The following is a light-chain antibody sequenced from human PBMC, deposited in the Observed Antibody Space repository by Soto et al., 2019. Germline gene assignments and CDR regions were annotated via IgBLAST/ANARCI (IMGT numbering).Light chain of an antibody. V-gene: IGLV2-14*01. CDR1: GDDIGGYNF. CDR3: ASFTSISTYV. Sequence: QSVLTQPASVSGSPGQSITISGGGTGDDIGGYNFVSWYQHHPGKAPILIIYDVTHRPSGVSERFSVSKSGFTASLTISGLQPEDESHYYCASFTSISTYVFGTGTKVTVL. J-gene: IGLJ1*01. CDR2: DVT.